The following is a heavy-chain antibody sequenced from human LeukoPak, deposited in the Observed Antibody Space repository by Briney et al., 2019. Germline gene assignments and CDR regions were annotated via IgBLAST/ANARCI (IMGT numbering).Heavy chain of an antibody. CDR2: ISSSGSTI. CDR1: GFTFSDYY. D-gene: IGHD2-2*01. Sequence: GGSLRLSCAASGFTFSDYYMSWIRQAPGKGLEWVSYISSSGSTIYYADSVKGRFTISRDNAKNSLYLQMNSLRAEDTAVYYCARGYCSSTSCYWSMDVWGKGTTVTISS. CDR3: ARGYCSSTSCYWSMDV. V-gene: IGHV3-11*01. J-gene: IGHJ6*03.